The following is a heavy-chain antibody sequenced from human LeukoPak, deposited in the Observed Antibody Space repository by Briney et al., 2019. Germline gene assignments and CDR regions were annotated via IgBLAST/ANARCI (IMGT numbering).Heavy chain of an antibody. CDR1: GFTFISYS. V-gene: IGHV3-21*01. J-gene: IGHJ4*02. CDR3: ARDFVGSSSGY. Sequence: GGSLRLSCAASGFTFISYSMYWVREAPGEGLERVSYISSRSYINYADSVKGRFTISRDNAKNSLYLQMTSLRAEDTAVYYCARDFVGSSSGYWGQGTLVTVSS. D-gene: IGHD6-6*01. CDR2: ISSRSYI.